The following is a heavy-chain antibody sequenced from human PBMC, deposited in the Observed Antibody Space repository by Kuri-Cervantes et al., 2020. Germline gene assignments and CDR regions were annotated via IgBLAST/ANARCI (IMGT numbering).Heavy chain of an antibody. CDR3: ARMEYQLLHQTNWFDP. J-gene: IGHJ5*02. CDR2: IYYSGST. V-gene: IGHV4-39*01. D-gene: IGHD2-2*01. Sequence: SETLSLTCAVYGGSFSGYYWGWIRQPPGKGLEWIGSIYYSGSTYYNPSLKSRVTISVDTSKNQFSLKLSSVTAADTAVYYCARMEYQLLHQTNWFDPWGQGTLVTVSS. CDR1: GGSFSGYY.